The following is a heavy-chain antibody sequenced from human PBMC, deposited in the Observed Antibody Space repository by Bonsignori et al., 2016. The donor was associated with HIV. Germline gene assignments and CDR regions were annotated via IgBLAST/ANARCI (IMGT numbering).Heavy chain of an antibody. V-gene: IGHV1-45*02. CDR2: ITPFNGNT. CDR3: ARSPRGDDAFDI. J-gene: IGHJ3*02. Sequence: WVRQAPGQALEWMGWITPFNGNTNYAQKFQDRVTITRDRSMSTAYMELSSLRSEDTAMYYCARSPRGDDAFDIWGQGTMVTVSS. D-gene: IGHD3-16*01.